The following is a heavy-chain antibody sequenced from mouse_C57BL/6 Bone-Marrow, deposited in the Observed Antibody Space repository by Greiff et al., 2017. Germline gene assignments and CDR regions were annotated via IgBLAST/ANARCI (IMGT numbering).Heavy chain of an antibody. V-gene: IGHV1-69*01. J-gene: IGHJ3*01. Sequence: VKLQQPGAELVMPGASVKLSCKASGYTFTSYWMHWVKQRPGQGLEWIGEIDPSDSYTNYNQKFKGKSTLTVDKSSSTAYMQLSSLTSEDSAVYYCAREGGLRPGFAYWGQGTLVTVSA. CDR3: AREGGLRPGFAY. CDR2: IDPSDSYT. D-gene: IGHD2-4*01. CDR1: GYTFTSYW.